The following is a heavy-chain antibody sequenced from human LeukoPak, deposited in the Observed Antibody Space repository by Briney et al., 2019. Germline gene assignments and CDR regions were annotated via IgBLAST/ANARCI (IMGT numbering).Heavy chain of an antibody. CDR2: ISGSGGST. D-gene: IGHD3-22*01. CDR3: AKRLGAQGYYDSSGYHAFDI. V-gene: IGHV3-23*01. CDR1: GFTFGSYA. J-gene: IGHJ3*02. Sequence: GGSLRLSCAASGFTFGSYAMSWVRQAPGKGLEWVSAISGSGGSTYYADSVKGRFTISRDNSKNTLYLQMNSLRAEDTAVYYCAKRLGAQGYYDSSGYHAFDIWGQGTMVTVSS.